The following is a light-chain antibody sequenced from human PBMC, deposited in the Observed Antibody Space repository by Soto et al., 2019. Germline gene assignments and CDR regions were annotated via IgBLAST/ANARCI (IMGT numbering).Light chain of an antibody. CDR3: QQYFNWPPIT. Sequence: VLTQSPGTLSLSPGERATLSCSASQSVSSSYLAWYQQKPGQAPRLLIYGASTRATGIPARFSGSGSGTEFTLTISSLQSEDFAVYYCQQYFNWPPITFGQGTRLEIK. CDR2: GAS. CDR1: QSVSSSY. J-gene: IGKJ5*01. V-gene: IGKV3-15*01.